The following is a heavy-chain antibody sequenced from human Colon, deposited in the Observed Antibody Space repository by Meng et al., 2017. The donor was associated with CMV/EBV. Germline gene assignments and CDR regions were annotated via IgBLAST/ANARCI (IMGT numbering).Heavy chain of an antibody. D-gene: IGHD3-9*01. CDR3: ARSRNALVRYYDIPSL. Sequence: GESLKISCVASGFSFSDYGMNWVRQAPGKGPEWVSSISSRSTYINYGDSVKGRFTISRDNGKNSVFLQMNSLRAEDTAVYYCARSRNALVRYYDIPSLWGQGTTVTVSS. V-gene: IGHV3-21*01. J-gene: IGHJ6*02. CDR2: ISSRSTYI. CDR1: GFSFSDYG.